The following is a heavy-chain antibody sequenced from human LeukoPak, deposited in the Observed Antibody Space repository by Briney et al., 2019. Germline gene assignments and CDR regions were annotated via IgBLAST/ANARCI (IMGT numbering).Heavy chain of an antibody. V-gene: IGHV4-4*02. D-gene: IGHD1-26*01. Sequence: LSGTLSLTCGVSGGSITTTNYWSWVRQPPGGGLEWIGEISLAGRTRYNPSLKSRDNISIDESKNHLYLNLASVTAADTAVYYCSRESGPFCPFGHWGQGTLVAVTS. J-gene: IGHJ4*02. CDR2: ISLAGRT. CDR3: SRESGPFCPFGH. CDR1: GGSITTTNY.